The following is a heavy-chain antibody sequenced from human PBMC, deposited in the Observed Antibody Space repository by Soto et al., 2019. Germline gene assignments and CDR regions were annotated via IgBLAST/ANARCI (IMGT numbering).Heavy chain of an antibody. Sequence: QVQLQESGPGLVKPSETLSLTCTVSGGSIGTYYWSWIRQPPGKGLEWIGYIYYRGNTDYNPSLKSRFTISLDTPTNQFSLKLSSVTSADTAVYYCARHTGYYDILTGYTTYYFDHGGQGILVTVSS. J-gene: IGHJ4*02. D-gene: IGHD3-9*01. CDR2: IYYRGNT. V-gene: IGHV4-59*08. CDR3: ARHTGYYDILTGYTTYYFDH. CDR1: GGSIGTYY.